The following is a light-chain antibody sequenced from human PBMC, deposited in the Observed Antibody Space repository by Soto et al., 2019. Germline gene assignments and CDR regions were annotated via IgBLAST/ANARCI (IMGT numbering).Light chain of an antibody. CDR3: TSYTSSSTQV. CDR1: SSDVGGYDY. J-gene: IGLJ1*01. CDR2: EVT. V-gene: IGLV2-14*01. Sequence: SALTQPASVSASPGKSFTISCTGTSSDVGGYDYVSWYQQHPGTAPRLIIFEVTNRPSGVSNRFSGSKSGNTASLTISGLQAEDEADYYCTSYTSSSTQVFGTGTKVTVL.